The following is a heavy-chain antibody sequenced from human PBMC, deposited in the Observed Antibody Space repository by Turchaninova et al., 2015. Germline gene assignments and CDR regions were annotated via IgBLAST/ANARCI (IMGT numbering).Heavy chain of an antibody. CDR1: GFTFSSYW. J-gene: IGHJ4*02. CDR2: IKQEGSGK. D-gene: IGHD6-6*01. V-gene: IGHV3-7*03. Sequence: EVQLVESGGGLVQPGGSLRLSCAASGFTFSSYWMSWVRQAPGKGWGWVANIKQEGSGKSNVHSVKDRVTISRDHAKNSLCLQMHSVRAEDTAVYYCARGSRPRDYWGQGTLVTVSS. CDR3: ARGSRPRDY.